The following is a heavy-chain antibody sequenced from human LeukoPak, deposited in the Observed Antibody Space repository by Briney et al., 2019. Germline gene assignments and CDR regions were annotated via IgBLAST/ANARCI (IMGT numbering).Heavy chain of an antibody. D-gene: IGHD2-15*01. CDR2: IIPIFGTA. Sequence: ASVKVSCKASGGTFSSYAISWVRQAPGQGLEWMGGIIPIFGTANYAQKFQGRVTITADKSTSTAYMELSSLRSEDTAVYYCARGLVVVVAASVEHYYYMDVWGKGTTVTVSS. J-gene: IGHJ6*03. CDR1: GGTFSSYA. V-gene: IGHV1-69*06. CDR3: ARGLVVVVAASVEHYYYMDV.